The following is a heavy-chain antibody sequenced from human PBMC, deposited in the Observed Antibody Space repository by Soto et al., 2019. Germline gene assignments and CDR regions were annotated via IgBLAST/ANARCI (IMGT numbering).Heavy chain of an antibody. Sequence: SETLSLTCTVSGGSISSGGYYWSWIRQHPGKGLEWIGYIYYSGSTYYNPSLKSRVTISVDTSKNQFSLKLSSVTAADTAVYYCARVGATMYYYYGMDVWGQGTTVTVSS. D-gene: IGHD1-26*01. CDR3: ARVGATMYYYYGMDV. CDR2: IYYSGST. CDR1: GGSISSGGYY. J-gene: IGHJ6*02. V-gene: IGHV4-31*03.